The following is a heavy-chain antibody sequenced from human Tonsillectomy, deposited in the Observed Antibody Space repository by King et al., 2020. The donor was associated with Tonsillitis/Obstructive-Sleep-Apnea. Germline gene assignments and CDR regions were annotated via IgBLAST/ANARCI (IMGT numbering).Heavy chain of an antibody. CDR2: IYYSGST. J-gene: IGHJ2*01. V-gene: IGHV4-59*01. CDR1: GGSISSYY. CDR3: ARERGGSGYVFDL. Sequence: VQLQESGPGLVKPSETLSLTCTVSGGSISSYYWSWIRQPPGKGLEWIGYIYYSGSTNYNPSLKSRVTISVDTSKNQFSLKLSYVTAADTAVYYCARERGGSGYVFDLWGRGTLVTVSS. D-gene: IGHD3-22*01.